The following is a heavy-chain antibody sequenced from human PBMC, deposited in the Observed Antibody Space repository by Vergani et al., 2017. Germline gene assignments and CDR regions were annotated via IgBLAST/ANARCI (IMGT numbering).Heavy chain of an antibody. Sequence: QVQLVQSGAEVKKPGASVKVSCKASGYTFTSFFMHWVRQAPGQGLEWIGWINPDRGSTNYAPLFQGRVTMTRDTSISTAYMELTNLRSDDTAVYYCAGVGTSFNREYFDYWGQGTLVTVSS. CDR1: GYTFTSFF. V-gene: IGHV1-2*02. CDR3: AGVGTSFNREYFDY. CDR2: INPDRGST. D-gene: IGHD1-1*01. J-gene: IGHJ4*02.